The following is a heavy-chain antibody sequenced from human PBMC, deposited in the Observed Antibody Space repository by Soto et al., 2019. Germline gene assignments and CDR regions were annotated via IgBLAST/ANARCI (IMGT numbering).Heavy chain of an antibody. D-gene: IGHD6-13*01. CDR1: GGSISSGGYY. CDR2: IYYGGST. J-gene: IGHJ6*02. Sequence: QVQLQESGPGLVKPSQTLSLTCTVSGGSISSGGYYWSWIRQHPGKGLEWIGYIYYGGSTYYNPSLKSRVTISVDTSKNQFSLKLSSVTAADTAVYYCARGAAAAGSGARPHSHSLMDVWGQGTTVTVSS. CDR3: ARGAAAAGSGARPHSHSLMDV. V-gene: IGHV4-31*03.